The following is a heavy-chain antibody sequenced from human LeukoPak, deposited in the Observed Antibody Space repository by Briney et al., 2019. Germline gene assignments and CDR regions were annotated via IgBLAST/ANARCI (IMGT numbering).Heavy chain of an antibody. CDR2: IISNLGTT. CDR1: GGTSNSHA. J-gene: IGHJ4*02. D-gene: IGHD3-22*01. CDR3: ATTNDGGGYQWGDFFDY. Sequence: GASVTVSCKASGGTSNSHAISWVRQAPGQGLEWMGRIISNLGTTNRAQKFQDRVTLTADKSTNTAYMELTSLTSDDTAIYYCATTNDGGGYQWGDFFDYWGQGTLVTVSP. V-gene: IGHV1-69*04.